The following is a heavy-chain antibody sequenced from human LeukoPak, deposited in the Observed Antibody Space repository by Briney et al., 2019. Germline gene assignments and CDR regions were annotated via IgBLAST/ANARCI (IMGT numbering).Heavy chain of an antibody. CDR3: ARAPTWFRNYFDY. J-gene: IGHJ4*02. V-gene: IGHV1-2*02. CDR2: INPSSGGT. CDR1: GYTFTSYG. Sequence: GASVKVSCKASGYTFTSYGISWVRQAPGQGLEWMGWINPSSGGTNYAQKFQGRVTMTRDTSISTAYMELSRLRSDDTAVYYCARAPTWFRNYFDYWGQGTLVTVSS. D-gene: IGHD3-10*01.